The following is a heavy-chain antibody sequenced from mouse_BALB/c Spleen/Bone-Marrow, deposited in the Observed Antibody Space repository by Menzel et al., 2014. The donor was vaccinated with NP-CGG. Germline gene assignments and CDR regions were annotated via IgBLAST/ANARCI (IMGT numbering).Heavy chain of an antibody. J-gene: IGHJ3*01. CDR1: GFTFSSYG. Sequence: EVQGVESGGGLVQPGGSLKLSCAASGFTFSSYGMSWVRQTPDKRLELVATINSNGGSTYYPDSVKGRFTISRDNAKNTLYLQMSSLKSEDTAKYYCARDMITTRGFAYWGQGTLVTVSA. D-gene: IGHD2-4*01. CDR3: ARDMITTRGFAY. V-gene: IGHV5-6-3*01. CDR2: INSNGGST.